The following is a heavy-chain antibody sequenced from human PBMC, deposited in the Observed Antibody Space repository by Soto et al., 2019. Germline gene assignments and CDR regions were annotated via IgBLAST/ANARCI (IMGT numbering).Heavy chain of an antibody. CDR3: ARMRRPEDSSAYTFDS. D-gene: IGHD3-22*01. CDR2: IYYSGST. Sequence: QEQLQESGPGLVKPSQTLSLTCTVSGGSINSADYYWSWIRQPPGKGLEWIGYIYYSGSTYYNPSLKSRLTISVDTSKNQFSLKLSSVTAADTAVFYCARMRRPEDSSAYTFDSWGQGTLVTVSS. V-gene: IGHV4-30-4*01. J-gene: IGHJ4*02. CDR1: GGSINSADYY.